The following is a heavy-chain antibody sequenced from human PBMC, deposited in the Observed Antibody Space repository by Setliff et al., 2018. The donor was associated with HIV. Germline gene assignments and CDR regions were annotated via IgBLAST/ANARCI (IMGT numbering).Heavy chain of an antibody. J-gene: IGHJ4*02. CDR2: IEKDGSEK. CDR1: GFSVSTYW. D-gene: IGHD6-6*01. CDR3: ARGHYSSSSG. Sequence: GGSLSLSCAASGFSVSTYWMNWVRQAPGKGLEWVANIEKDGSEKYYVDSVKGRFTISRDNAKNSLYLQMNSLRAEDTAVYYCARGHYSSSSGWGQGALVTVSS. V-gene: IGHV3-7*03.